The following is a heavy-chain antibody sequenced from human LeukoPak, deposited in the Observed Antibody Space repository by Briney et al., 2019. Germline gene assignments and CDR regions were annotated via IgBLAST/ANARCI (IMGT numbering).Heavy chain of an antibody. CDR2: IWYDGSNK. Sequence: GGSLRLSCAASGFTFSSYGMHWVRQAPGKGLEWVALIWYDGSNKYYADSVKGRLTISKDNSKNTLYLQMNSLRAEDTAVYYCAREGPRGNSQFDYWGQGTLVIVSS. CDR3: AREGPRGNSQFDY. CDR1: GFTFSSYG. D-gene: IGHD2/OR15-2a*01. V-gene: IGHV3-33*01. J-gene: IGHJ4*02.